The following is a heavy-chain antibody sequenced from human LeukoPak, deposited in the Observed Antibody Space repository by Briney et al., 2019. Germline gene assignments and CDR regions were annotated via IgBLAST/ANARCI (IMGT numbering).Heavy chain of an antibody. J-gene: IGHJ4*02. CDR1: GFTFSSYA. D-gene: IGHD3-22*01. CDR2: ISYDGSXX. V-gene: IGHV3-30*07. Sequence: PGGSLRLSCAASGFTFSSYAMHWVRQAPGKGXXWVAVISYDGSXXXXXXXXEGRFTVSRDNSKNTVYLQMNSLRADDTALYYCAKGWDSSGVAYWGQGTLVTVSS. CDR3: AKGWDSSGVAY.